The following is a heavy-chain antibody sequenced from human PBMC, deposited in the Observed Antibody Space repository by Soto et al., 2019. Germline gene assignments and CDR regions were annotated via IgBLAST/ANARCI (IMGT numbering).Heavy chain of an antibody. CDR3: ASMGYHYGSGSYPLDY. CDR2: MYNSGST. J-gene: IGHJ4*02. Sequence: WTWIRQPPGKGLEWIGFMYNSGSTHYNPSLKSRVTISLDTSKNQLSLNLRSVTAADTAVYYCASMGYHYGSGSYPLDYWGQGTLVTVSS. D-gene: IGHD3-10*01. V-gene: IGHV4-59*08.